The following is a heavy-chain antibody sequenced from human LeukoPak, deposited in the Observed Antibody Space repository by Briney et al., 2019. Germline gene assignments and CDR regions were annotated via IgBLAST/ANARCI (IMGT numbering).Heavy chain of an antibody. Sequence: SETLSLTCTVSGGSISSSSYYWGWIRQPPGKGLEWIGSIYYSGSTYYNPSLKSRVTISVDTSKNQFSLKLSSVTAADPAVYYCARRSGSDSSRIFFDYWGQGTLVTVSS. V-gene: IGHV4-39*07. J-gene: IGHJ4*02. CDR3: ARRSGSDSSRIFFDY. CDR2: IYYSGST. CDR1: GGSISSSSYY. D-gene: IGHD6-13*01.